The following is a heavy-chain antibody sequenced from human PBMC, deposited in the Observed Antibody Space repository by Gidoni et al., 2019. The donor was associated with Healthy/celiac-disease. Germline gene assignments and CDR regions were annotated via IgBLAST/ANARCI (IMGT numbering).Heavy chain of an antibody. CDR2: IWYDGSNK. Sequence: QVQLVESGGGVVQPGRSLRLSCAASGFTFSSYGMHWVRQAPGKGLEWVAVIWYDGSNKYYADSVKGRFTISRDNSKNTLYLQMNSLRAEDTAVYYCAREWRDYVWGSYRYFDYWGQGTLVTVSS. D-gene: IGHD3-16*02. CDR1: GFTFSSYG. CDR3: AREWRDYVWGSYRYFDY. V-gene: IGHV3-33*01. J-gene: IGHJ4*02.